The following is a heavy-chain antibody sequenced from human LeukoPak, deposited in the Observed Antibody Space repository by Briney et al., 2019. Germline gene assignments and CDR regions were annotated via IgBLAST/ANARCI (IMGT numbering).Heavy chain of an antibody. CDR2: IYHSGST. J-gene: IGHJ4*02. CDR1: GGSISSSNW. CDR3: ASQYSSSWDYYFDY. V-gene: IGHV4-4*02. Sequence: SGTLSLTCAVSGGSISSSNWWSWVRQSPGKGLEWIGEIYHSGSTNYNPSLKSRVTISVDKSKNQFSLKLSSVTAADTAVYYCASQYSSSWDYYFDYWGQGTLVTVSS. D-gene: IGHD6-13*01.